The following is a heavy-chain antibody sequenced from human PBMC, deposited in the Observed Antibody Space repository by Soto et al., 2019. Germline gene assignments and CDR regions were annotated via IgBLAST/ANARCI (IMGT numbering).Heavy chain of an antibody. CDR3: AKDYCSGGSCYTFPGY. CDR2: ISYDGSNK. D-gene: IGHD2-15*01. V-gene: IGHV3-30*18. CDR1: GFTFSSYG. J-gene: IGHJ4*02. Sequence: GGSLRLSCAASGFTFSSYGMHWVRLAPGKGLEWVAVISYDGSNKYYADSVKGRFTISRDNSKNTLYLQMNSLRAEDTAVYYCAKDYCSGGSCYTFPGYWGQGTLVTVSS.